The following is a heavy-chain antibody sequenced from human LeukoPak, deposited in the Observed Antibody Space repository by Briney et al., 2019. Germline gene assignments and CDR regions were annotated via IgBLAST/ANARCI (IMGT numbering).Heavy chain of an antibody. CDR2: IRYDGTKK. J-gene: IGHJ4*02. Sequence: GGSLRLSCAASGFTFTTYGMHWVRQAPGQGLEWVAFIRYDGTKKYYADSLKGRFTIFRDNSKNTLYLQMNSLRPEDTAVYYCAKISGYYPFEYWGQGTLVTVSS. V-gene: IGHV3-30*02. D-gene: IGHD3-22*01. CDR1: GFTFTTYG. CDR3: AKISGYYPFEY.